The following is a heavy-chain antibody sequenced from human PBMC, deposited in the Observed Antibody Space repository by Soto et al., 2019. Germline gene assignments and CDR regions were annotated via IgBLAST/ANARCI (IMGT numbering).Heavy chain of an antibody. V-gene: IGHV3-23*01. D-gene: IGHD6-19*01. CDR2: ISGGGGST. CDR1: GFTFSSDA. CDR3: AKGAEAVAGPAFDY. J-gene: IGHJ4*02. Sequence: GGSLRLSCAASGFTFSSDAMNWVRQAPGKGLEWVSVISGGGGSTYYADSVKGRFTISRDNSKNTLYLQMNSLRAEDTAVYYCAKGAEAVAGPAFDYWGQGTLVTVS.